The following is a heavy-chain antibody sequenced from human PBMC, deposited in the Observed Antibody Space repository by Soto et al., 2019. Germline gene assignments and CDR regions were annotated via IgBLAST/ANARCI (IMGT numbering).Heavy chain of an antibody. CDR1: GGTFSSYA. CDR2: IIPIFGTA. CDR3: ARLKMATIPGPLDY. J-gene: IGHJ4*02. Sequence: GASVKVSCKASGGTFSSYAISWVRQAPGQGLEWMGGIIPIFGTANYAQKFQGRVTITADKSTSTAYMGLSSLRSEDTAVYYCARLKMATIPGPLDYWGQGTLVTVSS. D-gene: IGHD5-12*01. V-gene: IGHV1-69*06.